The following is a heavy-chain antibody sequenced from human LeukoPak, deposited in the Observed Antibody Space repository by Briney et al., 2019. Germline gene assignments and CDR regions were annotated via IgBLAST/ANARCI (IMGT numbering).Heavy chain of an antibody. D-gene: IGHD6-6*01. CDR1: GGSISSYY. J-gene: IGHJ4*02. CDR2: IYYSGST. V-gene: IGHV4-59*01. Sequence: PSETLSLTCTVSGGSISSYYWSWIRQPPGKGLEWIGYIYYSGSTNYNPSLKSRVTISVDTSKNQFSLKLSSVTAADTAVYYCARGISYSSSPHFDYWVQGTLVTVSS. CDR3: ARGISYSSSPHFDY.